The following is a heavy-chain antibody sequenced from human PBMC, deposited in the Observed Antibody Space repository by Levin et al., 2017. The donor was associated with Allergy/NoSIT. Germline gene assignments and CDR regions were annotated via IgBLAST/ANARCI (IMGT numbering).Heavy chain of an antibody. CDR2: IVVGSGNT. V-gene: IGHV1-58*01. D-gene: IGHD3-3*01. J-gene: IGHJ4*02. CDR3: AATYYDFWSGYSYFDY. CDR1: GFTFTSSA. Sequence: SVKVSCKASGFTFTSSAVQWVRQARGQRLEWIGWIVVGSGNTNYAQKFQERVTITRDMSTSTAYMELSSLRSEDTAVYYCAATYYDFWSGYSYFDYWGQGTLVTVSS.